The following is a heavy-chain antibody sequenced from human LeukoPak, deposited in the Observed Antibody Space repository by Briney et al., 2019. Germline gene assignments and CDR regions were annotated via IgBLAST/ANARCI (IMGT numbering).Heavy chain of an antibody. D-gene: IGHD6-13*01. CDR1: GFTFSTYA. Sequence: GGSLRLSCAATGFTFSTYAMSWVRQAPGKGLEWVSAISGGGGSTNYADSVKGRFTISRDNAKNTLYLQMNSLRAEDTAVYYCARDLGIAAAGIWYFDLWGRGTLVTVSS. CDR3: ARDLGIAAAGIWYFDL. CDR2: ISGGGGST. J-gene: IGHJ2*01. V-gene: IGHV3-23*01.